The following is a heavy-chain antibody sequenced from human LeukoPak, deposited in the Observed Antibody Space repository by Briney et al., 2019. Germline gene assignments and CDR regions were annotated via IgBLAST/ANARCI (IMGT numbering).Heavy chain of an antibody. J-gene: IGHJ6*02. Sequence: ASVKVSCKASGGTFSSYGISWVRQAPGQGLEWMGWISAYNGNTNYAQKLQGRVTMTTDTSTSTAYMELRSLRSDDTAVYYCARVRYDILTGSTYGMDVWGQGTTVTVSS. D-gene: IGHD3-9*01. CDR3: ARVRYDILTGSTYGMDV. CDR2: ISAYNGNT. CDR1: GGTFSSYG. V-gene: IGHV1-18*01.